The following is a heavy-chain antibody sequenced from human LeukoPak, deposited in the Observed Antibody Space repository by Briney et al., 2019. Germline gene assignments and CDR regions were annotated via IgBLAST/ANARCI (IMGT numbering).Heavy chain of an antibody. V-gene: IGHV4-59*01. Sequence: SETLSLTCTVSGGSISSYYWSWTRQPPGKGLEWIAYIYYSGSTNYNPSLKSRVTISVDTSKNQFSLKLRSVTAADTAVYYCARTTEGGYTYDYFYYYYMDVWGKGTTVTISS. J-gene: IGHJ6*03. CDR2: IYYSGST. D-gene: IGHD5-18*01. CDR1: GGSISSYY. CDR3: ARTTEGGYTYDYFYYYYMDV.